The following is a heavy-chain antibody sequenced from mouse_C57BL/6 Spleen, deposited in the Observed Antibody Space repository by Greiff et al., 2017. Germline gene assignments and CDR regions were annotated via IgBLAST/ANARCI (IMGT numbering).Heavy chain of an antibody. CDR1: GFTFSSYA. V-gene: IGHV5-9-1*02. J-gene: IGHJ4*01. Sequence: EVKLVESGEGLVKPGGSLKLSCAASGFTFSSYAMSWVRQTPEKRLEWVAYISRGGDYIYYADTVKGRFTISRDNARNTLYLQMSSLKSEDTAMYYCTRATAQATMDYWGQGTSVTVSS. CDR3: TRATAQATMDY. CDR2: ISRGGDYI. D-gene: IGHD3-2*02.